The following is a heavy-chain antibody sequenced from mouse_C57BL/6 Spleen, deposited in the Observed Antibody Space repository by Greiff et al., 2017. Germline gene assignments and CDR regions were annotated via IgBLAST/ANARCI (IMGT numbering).Heavy chain of an antibody. V-gene: IGHV1-53*01. CDR2: INPSNGGT. CDR3: ARSLTTVVATKAMDY. J-gene: IGHJ4*01. D-gene: IGHD1-1*01. Sequence: QVQLQQPGTELVKPGASVKLSCKASGYTFTSYWMHWAKQRPGQGLEWIGNINPSNGGTNYNEKFKSKATLTVDKSSSTAYMQLSSLTSEDSAVYYCARSLTTVVATKAMDYWGQGTSVTVSS. CDR1: GYTFTSYW.